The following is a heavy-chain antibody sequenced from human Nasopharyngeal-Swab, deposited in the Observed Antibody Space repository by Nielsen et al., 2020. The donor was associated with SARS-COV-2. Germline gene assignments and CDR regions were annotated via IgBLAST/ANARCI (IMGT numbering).Heavy chain of an antibody. CDR3: ARTRTVDY. J-gene: IGHJ4*02. CDR1: GFTFSSYS. CDR2: ISSSSSYI. Sequence: GESLKISCAASGFTFSSYSMNWVRQAPGKGLEWVSSISSSSSYIYYADSVKGRFTITRDNAKNSLYLQMNSLRAEDTAVYYCARTRTVDYWGQGTLVTVSS. V-gene: IGHV3-21*01. D-gene: IGHD4-17*01.